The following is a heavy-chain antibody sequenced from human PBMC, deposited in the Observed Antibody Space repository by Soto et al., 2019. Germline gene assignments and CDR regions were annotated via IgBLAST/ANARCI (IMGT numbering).Heavy chain of an antibody. Sequence: SETLSLTCSVSGGSISSISYYWGWIRQTPGKGVEWFVSIYYSASTYYNPSLKSRVTISVDTSKNQFSLKLSSVTAADTAVYYCARHVMDYYDSSGYYYSPYYFDYWGQGTLVTAPQ. V-gene: IGHV4-39*01. CDR1: GGSISSISYY. CDR3: ARHVMDYYDSSGYYYSPYYFDY. CDR2: IYYSAST. J-gene: IGHJ4*02. D-gene: IGHD3-22*01.